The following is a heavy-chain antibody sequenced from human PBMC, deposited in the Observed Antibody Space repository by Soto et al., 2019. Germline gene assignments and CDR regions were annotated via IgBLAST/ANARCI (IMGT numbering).Heavy chain of an antibody. Sequence: PSETLSLTCTVSGVSFSSYYWSWIRQPPGKGLEWIGYIHYSGVTSYNPSLKSRVAISVETSKNKFSLKLSSVTAADTAVYYCVRQSRLSGILTGYHLRFDIRGQGIMVNVSS. CDR1: GVSFSSYY. CDR3: VRQSRLSGILTGYHLRFDI. V-gene: IGHV4-59*08. CDR2: IHYSGVT. J-gene: IGHJ3*02. D-gene: IGHD3-9*01.